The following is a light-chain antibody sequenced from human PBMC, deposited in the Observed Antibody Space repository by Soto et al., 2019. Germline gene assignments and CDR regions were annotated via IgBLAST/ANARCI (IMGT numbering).Light chain of an antibody. CDR3: QQRSNWPIT. Sequence: EIVLTQSPGTLSLSPGERATLSCRAGVNVADYLSWYQQKPGQTPRLLIYDGSNRATGVPARFSGNGSGTDHTLTISSLEPEDSAVYYCQQRSNWPITFGQGTRLEIK. V-gene: IGKV3-11*01. CDR1: VNVADY. J-gene: IGKJ5*01. CDR2: DGS.